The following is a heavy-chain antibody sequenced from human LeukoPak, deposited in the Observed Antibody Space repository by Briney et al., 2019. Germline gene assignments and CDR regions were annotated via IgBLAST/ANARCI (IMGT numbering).Heavy chain of an antibody. CDR1: GFTFSTYW. V-gene: IGHV3-74*01. Sequence: PGGSLRLSCAASGFTFSTYWMHWVRQAPGKGLVWVSRINTDGSSTSYADSVKGRFTMSRDNAKNSLYLQVNSLRDEDTAVYYCAREVGSPAVRSAFDLWGQGTMVTVSS. D-gene: IGHD2-15*01. CDR2: INTDGSST. J-gene: IGHJ3*01. CDR3: AREVGSPAVRSAFDL.